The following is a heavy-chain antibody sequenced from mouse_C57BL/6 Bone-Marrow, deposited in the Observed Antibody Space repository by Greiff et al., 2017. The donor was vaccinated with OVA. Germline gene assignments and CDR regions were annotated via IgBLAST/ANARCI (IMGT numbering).Heavy chain of an antibody. Sequence: QVQLKESGAELVKPGASVKISCKASGYAFSSYWMNWVKQRPGKGLEWIGQIYPGDGDTNYNGKFKGKATLTADKSSSTAYMQLSSLTSEDSAVYYCARGGLVLWPWYFDVWGTGTTVTVSS. CDR3: ARGGLVLWPWYFDV. J-gene: IGHJ1*03. CDR2: IYPGDGDT. CDR1: GYAFSSYW. V-gene: IGHV1-80*01. D-gene: IGHD1-1*02.